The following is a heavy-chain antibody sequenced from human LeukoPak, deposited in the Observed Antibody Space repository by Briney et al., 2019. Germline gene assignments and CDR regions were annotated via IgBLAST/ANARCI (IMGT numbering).Heavy chain of an antibody. V-gene: IGHV3-7*05. J-gene: IGHJ4*02. Sequence: GGSLRLSCAASGFTFSTYWMSWVRQAPGKGLEWVANIKQDGSDKYYVDSVKGRFTISRDNAKNSLYLQMNSLKAEDTAVYYCARGTGNSGYRSLYLNWGQGTLVTVSS. CDR2: IKQDGSDK. D-gene: IGHD5-12*01. CDR1: GFTFSTYW. CDR3: ARGTGNSGYRSLYLN.